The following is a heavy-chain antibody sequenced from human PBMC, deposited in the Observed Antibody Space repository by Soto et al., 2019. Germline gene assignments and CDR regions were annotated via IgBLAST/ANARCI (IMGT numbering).Heavy chain of an antibody. CDR3: ARGGVKGTTSRGQVYN. CDR2: ISSSSDST. J-gene: IGHJ4*02. V-gene: IGHV3-11*06. Sequence: QVQVVESGGGLVKPGGSLRLSCAASGFTFSDYYMSWIRQAPGKGLEWVSFISSSSDSTKYAESVKGRFPISRDNAKNSLDLQLDSLRAEDTAVYYCARGGVKGTTSRGQVYNWGQGTLVTVSS. D-gene: IGHD1-7*01. CDR1: GFTFSDYY.